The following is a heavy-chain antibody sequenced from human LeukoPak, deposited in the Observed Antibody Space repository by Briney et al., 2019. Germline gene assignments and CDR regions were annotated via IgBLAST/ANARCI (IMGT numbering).Heavy chain of an antibody. J-gene: IGHJ6*03. CDR1: GGSISSYY. CDR2: IYTSGST. CDR3: ARERNSGSYYYYYYMDV. V-gene: IGHV4-4*07. Sequence: SETLSLTCTVSGGSISSYYWSWIRQPAGKGLEWIGRIYTSGSTNYNPSLKSRVTMSVDTSKNQFSLKLSSVTAADTAVYYCARERNSGSYYYYYYMDVWGKGTTVTVSS. D-gene: IGHD1-26*01.